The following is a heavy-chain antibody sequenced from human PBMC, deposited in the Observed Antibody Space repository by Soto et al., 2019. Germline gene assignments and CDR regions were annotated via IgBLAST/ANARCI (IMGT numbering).Heavy chain of an antibody. CDR2: IGSSGDTI. J-gene: IGHJ4*02. CDR1: GFTFSSYE. Sequence: GGSLRLSCTASGFTFSSYEMNWVRQAPGKGLEWVSYIGSSGDTIYYADSVKGRFTISRDNAKNSLYLQMSSLRAEDTAAYYCASSRGYFDYWGQGILVTVYS. CDR3: ASSRGYFDY. V-gene: IGHV3-48*03. D-gene: IGHD3-10*01.